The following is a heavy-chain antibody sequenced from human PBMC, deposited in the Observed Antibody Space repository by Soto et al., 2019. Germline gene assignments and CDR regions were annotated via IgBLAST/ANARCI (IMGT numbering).Heavy chain of an antibody. Sequence: EVQLVESGGGLVQPGGSLRLSCAASGFIFSDHYMDWVRQAPGKGLEWVGRSRNKANSYTTKYAASVKGRFIISRDDSKNSFYLQMNSLKTEDTAVYYFGRAGDSTKGLDYRGQGTLGTVSS. D-gene: IGHD2-2*01. V-gene: IGHV3-72*01. CDR3: GRAGDSTKGLDY. CDR1: GFIFSDHY. CDR2: SRNKANSYTT. J-gene: IGHJ4*02.